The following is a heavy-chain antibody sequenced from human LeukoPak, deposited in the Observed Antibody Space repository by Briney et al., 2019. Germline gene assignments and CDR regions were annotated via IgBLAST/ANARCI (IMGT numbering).Heavy chain of an antibody. CDR1: GGSISIYY. J-gene: IGHJ5*02. Sequence: PSETLSLTCTVSGGSISIYYRSWLRQPAGKGLEWIGRIYTSGSTNYNPSLKSRVTISVDTSKNQFSLKLSSVTAADTAVYYCARTIGLMVYAGMLDWFDPWGQGTLVTVSS. V-gene: IGHV4-4*07. CDR2: IYTSGST. CDR3: ARTIGLMVYAGMLDWFDP. D-gene: IGHD2-8*01.